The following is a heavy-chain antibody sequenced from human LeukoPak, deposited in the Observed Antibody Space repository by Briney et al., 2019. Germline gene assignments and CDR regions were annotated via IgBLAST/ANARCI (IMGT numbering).Heavy chain of an antibody. CDR3: ASPRLGAPGAFDI. CDR2: IYHSGST. V-gene: IGHV4-38-2*02. J-gene: IGHJ3*02. CDR1: GYSISSGYY. Sequence: SETLSLTCTVSGYSISSGYYWGWIRQPPGKGLEWIGSIYHSGSTYYNPSLKSRVTISVDTSKNQFSLKLSSVTAADTAVYYCASPRLGAPGAFDIWGQGTMVTVSS. D-gene: IGHD1-26*01.